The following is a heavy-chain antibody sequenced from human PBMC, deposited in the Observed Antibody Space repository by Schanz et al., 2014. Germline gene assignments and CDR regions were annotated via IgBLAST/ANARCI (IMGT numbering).Heavy chain of an antibody. D-gene: IGHD3-22*01. V-gene: IGHV4-4*07. Sequence: QVQLQESGPGLVKPSQTLSLTCTVSGGSTSSFYWNWIRQPAGKGLEWIGRISTSGSTNYNPSLRSRVSMSIGTSKTPFSLRLSSLTAADTAVYYCATWRGDDSGGHGQFDYWGQGALVTVSS. CDR2: ISTSGST. CDR3: ATWRGDDSGGHGQFDY. CDR1: GGSTSSFY. J-gene: IGHJ4*02.